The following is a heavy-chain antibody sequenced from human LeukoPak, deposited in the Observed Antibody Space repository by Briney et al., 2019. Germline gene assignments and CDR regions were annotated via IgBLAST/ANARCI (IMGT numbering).Heavy chain of an antibody. CDR3: AKDPSGYCSGGTCYSVFDF. CDR1: GFTFSSYA. V-gene: IGHV3-23*01. Sequence: GGSLRLSCAASGFTFSSYAMSWVRQAPGKGLEWVSAVSGSGDNTYYADSVKGRFTISRDNSKNMLFLQMSNLRADDTAIYYCAKDPSGYCSGGTCYSVFDFWGQGTLVTVSS. J-gene: IGHJ5*01. CDR2: VSGSGDNT. D-gene: IGHD2-15*01.